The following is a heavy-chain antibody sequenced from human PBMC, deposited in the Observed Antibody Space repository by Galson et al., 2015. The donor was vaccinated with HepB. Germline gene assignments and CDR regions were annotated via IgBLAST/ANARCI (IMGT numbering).Heavy chain of an antibody. Sequence: SLRLSCAASGFTFSSYEMNWVRQAPGKGLEWVSYISSSGSTIYYADSVKGRFTISRDNAKNSLYLQMNSLRAEDTAVYYCARLPGLAVAGTKAAYWYFDLWGRGTLVTVSS. CDR3: ARLPGLAVAGTKAAYWYFDL. CDR2: ISSSGSTI. V-gene: IGHV3-48*03. CDR1: GFTFSSYE. D-gene: IGHD6-19*01. J-gene: IGHJ2*01.